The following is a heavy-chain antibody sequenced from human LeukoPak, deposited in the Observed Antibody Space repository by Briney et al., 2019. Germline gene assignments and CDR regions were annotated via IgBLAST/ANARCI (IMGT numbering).Heavy chain of an antibody. D-gene: IGHD3-22*01. CDR1: GYTFTSYG. CDR2: ISAYNGNT. CDR3: ARGLEKYYYDSSVYLDY. V-gene: IGHV1-18*01. J-gene: IGHJ4*02. Sequence: ASVKVSCKASGYTFTSYGISWVRQAPGQGLEWMGWISAYNGNTNYAQKLQGRVTMTTDRSTSTGYMELRSLRSDDTAVYYCARGLEKYYYDSSVYLDYWGQGTLVTVSS.